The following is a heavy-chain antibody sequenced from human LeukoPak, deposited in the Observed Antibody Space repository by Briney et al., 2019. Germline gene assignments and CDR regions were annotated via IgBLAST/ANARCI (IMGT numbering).Heavy chain of an antibody. CDR3: ARDGLAAATLHWCFDV. CDR1: GFSFSSYS. CDR2: ISSSSSYI. D-gene: IGHD6-25*01. V-gene: IGHV3-21*01. Sequence: PGGSLRLSCAASGFSFSSYSLNWVRQAAGKGLEWVSSISSSSSYIYYADSVKGRFTISRDNARNSLYLQMNSLRAEDTAVYYCARDGLAAATLHWCFDVWGRGTLVTVSS. J-gene: IGHJ2*01.